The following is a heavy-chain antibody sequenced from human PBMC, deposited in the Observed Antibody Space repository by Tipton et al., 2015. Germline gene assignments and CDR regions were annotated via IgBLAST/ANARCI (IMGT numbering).Heavy chain of an antibody. CDR3: ARYGTPSSNYWFFDL. V-gene: IGHV3-21*01. Sequence: SLRLSCAASGFTFSSYSMNWVRQAPGKGLEWVSSISSSSSYIYYADSVKGRFTISRDNAKNSLYLQMNSLTDEDTAVYYCARYGTPSSNYWFFDLWGRGTLVTVSS. CDR1: GFTFSSYS. J-gene: IGHJ2*01. D-gene: IGHD1-26*01. CDR2: ISSSSSYI.